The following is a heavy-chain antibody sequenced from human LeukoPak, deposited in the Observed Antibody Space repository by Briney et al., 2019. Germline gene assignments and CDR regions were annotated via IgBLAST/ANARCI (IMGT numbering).Heavy chain of an antibody. J-gene: IGHJ6*03. Sequence: ASVKVSCKVSGYTLTELSMHWVRQAPGKGLEWMGGFDPEDGETIYAQKFQGRVTMTEDTSTSTAYMELRSLRSDDTAVYYCARGPHTQQLRYYYYYYMDVWGKGTTVTVSS. D-gene: IGHD6-13*01. CDR2: FDPEDGET. CDR3: ARGPHTQQLRYYYYYYMDV. V-gene: IGHV1-24*01. CDR1: GYTLTELS.